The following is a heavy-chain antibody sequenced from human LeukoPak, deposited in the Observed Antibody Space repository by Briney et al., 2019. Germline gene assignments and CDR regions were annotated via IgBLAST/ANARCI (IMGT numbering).Heavy chain of an antibody. D-gene: IGHD5-12*01. CDR1: GGSFSGYY. CDR3: ARGGGYSGYDFGY. J-gene: IGHJ4*02. Sequence: NPSETLSLTCAVYGGSFSGYYWSWIRQPPGKGLEWIGEINHSGSTNYNPSLKSRVTISVDTSKNQFSLNLSSVTAADTAVYYCARGGGYSGYDFGYWGQGTLVTVSS. CDR2: INHSGST. V-gene: IGHV4-34*01.